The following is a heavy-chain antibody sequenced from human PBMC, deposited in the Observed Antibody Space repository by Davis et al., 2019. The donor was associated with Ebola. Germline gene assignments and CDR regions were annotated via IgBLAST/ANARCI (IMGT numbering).Heavy chain of an antibody. CDR1: GGSISSYY. D-gene: IGHD3-3*01. CDR2: ISHSGST. CDR3: ARLGYDFWSGYYGGNWFDP. J-gene: IGHJ5*02. Sequence: GSLRLSCTVSGGSISSYYWSWIRQPPGKGLEWIGYISHSGSTYYNPSLKSRVTISVDRSKNQFSLKLSSVTAADTAVYYCARLGYDFWSGYYGGNWFDPWGQGTLVTVSS. V-gene: IGHV4-59*04.